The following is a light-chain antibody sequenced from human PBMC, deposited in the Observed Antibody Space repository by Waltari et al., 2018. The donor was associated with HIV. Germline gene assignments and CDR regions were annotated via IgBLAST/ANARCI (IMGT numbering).Light chain of an antibody. V-gene: IGLV1-44*01. CDR2: SNN. J-gene: IGLJ2*01. CDR1: SSNIGSNT. CDR3: AAWDDSLSGLVV. Sequence: QSVLTQPPSASGTPGQRVTISCSGSSSNIGSNTQHWYQQLPGTAPRLLIYSNNQRPSGVPDRFSGSKSGTSASLAISGLQSEDEADYYCAAWDDSLSGLVVFGGGTKLTVL.